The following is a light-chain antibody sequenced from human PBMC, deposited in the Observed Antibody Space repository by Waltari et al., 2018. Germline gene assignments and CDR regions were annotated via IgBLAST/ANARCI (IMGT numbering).Light chain of an antibody. V-gene: IGKV1-39*01. CDR2: AAS. CDR1: QSITTY. J-gene: IGKJ2*01. CDR3: QQSYSTPRT. Sequence: DIQMTQSPSSLSASVGARVTITCRASQSITTYLNWYQQKPGKAPTLLIYAASSLQSGVPSRFSGRGSGIHFTLTISSLQPEDFATYYCQQSYSTPRTFGQGTKLEIK.